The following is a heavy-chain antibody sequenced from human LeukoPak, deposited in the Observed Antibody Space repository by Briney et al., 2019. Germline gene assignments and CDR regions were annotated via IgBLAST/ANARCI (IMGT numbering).Heavy chain of an antibody. CDR2: TRNKANSYTT. D-gene: IGHD3-16*01. CDR3: AREKVGGATDAFDI. V-gene: IGHV3-72*01. CDR1: GFTFSDHY. J-gene: IGHJ3*02. Sequence: GGSLRLSCAASGFTFSDHYMDWVRQAPGKGLEWVGRTRNKANSYTTEYAASVKGRFTISRDDSKNSLYLQMNSLKTEDTAVYYCAREKVGGATDAFDIWGQGTMVTVSS.